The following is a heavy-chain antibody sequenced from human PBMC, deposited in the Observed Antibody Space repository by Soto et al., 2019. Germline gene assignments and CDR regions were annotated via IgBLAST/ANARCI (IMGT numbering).Heavy chain of an antibody. CDR3: AGGGTFGGVIVPYFDY. Sequence: RASVKVSCKASGGTFSSYAISWVRQAPGQGLEWMGGIIPIFGTANYAQKFQGRVTITADKSTSTAYMELSSLRSEDTAVYYCAGGGTFGGVIVPYFDYWGQGTLVTVSS. CDR1: GGTFSSYA. J-gene: IGHJ4*02. V-gene: IGHV1-69*06. D-gene: IGHD3-16*02. CDR2: IIPIFGTA.